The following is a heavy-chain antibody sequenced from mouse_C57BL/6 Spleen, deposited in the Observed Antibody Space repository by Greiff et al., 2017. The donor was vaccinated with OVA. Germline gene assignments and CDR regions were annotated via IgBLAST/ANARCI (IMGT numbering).Heavy chain of an antibody. CDR1: GFTFSSYA. Sequence: EVMLVESGEGLVKPGGSLKLSCAASGFTFSSYAMSWVRQTPEKRLEWVAYISSGGDYIYYAETVKGRFTITRDNARNTLYLQMSSLKSEDTAMYYCTRGYYGSNYFDYWGQGTTLTVSS. J-gene: IGHJ2*01. D-gene: IGHD1-1*01. CDR2: ISSGGDYI. V-gene: IGHV5-9-1*02. CDR3: TRGYYGSNYFDY.